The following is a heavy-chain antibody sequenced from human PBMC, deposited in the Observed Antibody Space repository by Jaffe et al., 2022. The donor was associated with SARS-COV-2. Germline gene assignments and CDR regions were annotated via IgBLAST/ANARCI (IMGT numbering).Heavy chain of an antibody. J-gene: IGHJ4*02. Sequence: QVQLQESGPGLVKPSETLSLTCTVSGGSLTSYYWSWIRQPPGKGLEWIGDLYYSGSTNSNPSLKSRVTISVDTSKSQFFLRLSSVTAADTAVYYCAAHLTGRGGQFDYWGQGTLVTVSS. CDR1: GGSLTSYY. V-gene: IGHV4-59*01. D-gene: IGHD1-20*01. CDR3: AAHLTGRGGQFDY. CDR2: LYYSGST.